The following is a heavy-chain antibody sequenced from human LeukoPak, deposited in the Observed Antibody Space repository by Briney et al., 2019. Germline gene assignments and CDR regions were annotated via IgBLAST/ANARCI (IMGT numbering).Heavy chain of an antibody. D-gene: IGHD3-10*01. Sequence: SGTLSLTCAVSGGSISSSNWWSWVRQPPVKGLEWTGEIYHSGSTNYNPSLTSRVTISLDTSRNQFSLKLNSVTAADTAVYYCAKSNGYGLVDIWGQGTMVTVSS. CDR1: GGSISSSNW. CDR3: AKSNGYGLVDI. J-gene: IGHJ3*02. V-gene: IGHV4-4*02. CDR2: IYHSGST.